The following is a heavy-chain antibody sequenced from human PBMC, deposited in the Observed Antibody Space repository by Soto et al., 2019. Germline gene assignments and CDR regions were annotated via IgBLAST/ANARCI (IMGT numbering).Heavy chain of an antibody. CDR1: GYTFTSYG. D-gene: IGHD2-15*01. CDR3: ATTLGYCSGSSCREAY. J-gene: IGHJ4*02. V-gene: IGHV1-18*01. Sequence: ASVKVSCKASGYTFTSYGISWVRQAPGQGLEWMGWISAYNGNTNYAQKLQGRVTMTTDTSTSTASMELSSLRSEDTAVYYCATTLGYCSGSSCREAYWGQGTLVTVSS. CDR2: ISAYNGNT.